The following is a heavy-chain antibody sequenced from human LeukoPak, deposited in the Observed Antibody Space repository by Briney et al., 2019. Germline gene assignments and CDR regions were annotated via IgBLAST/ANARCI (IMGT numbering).Heavy chain of an antibody. D-gene: IGHD1-26*01. CDR3: ARGYLEPELLYMDV. CDR2: IIPIFGTE. J-gene: IGHJ6*03. CDR1: GGTFSSYA. Sequence: LVKVSCKASGGTFSSYAISWVRQAPGQGLEWMGGIIPIFGTENYAQKFQGRVTITTDESTSTAYMELSSLRSEDTAVYYCARGYLEPELLYMDVWGKGTTVTVSS. V-gene: IGHV1-69*05.